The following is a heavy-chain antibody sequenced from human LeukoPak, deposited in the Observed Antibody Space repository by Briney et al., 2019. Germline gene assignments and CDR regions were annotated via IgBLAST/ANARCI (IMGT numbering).Heavy chain of an antibody. V-gene: IGHV4-59*01. CDR3: ARDYYDSSGYYYEDWFDP. CDR1: GGSISSYY. D-gene: IGHD3-22*01. Sequence: SETLSLTCTVSGGSISSYYWSWIRQLPGKGLEWIGYIYYSGSTNYNPSLKSRVTISVDTSKNQFSLKLSSVTAADTAVYYCARDYYDSSGYYYEDWFDPWGQGTLVTVSS. J-gene: IGHJ5*02. CDR2: IYYSGST.